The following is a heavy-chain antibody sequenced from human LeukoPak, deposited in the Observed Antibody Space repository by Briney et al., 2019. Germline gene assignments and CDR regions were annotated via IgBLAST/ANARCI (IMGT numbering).Heavy chain of an antibody. CDR3: ARDYGGSSSLGY. Sequence: GGSLRLSCAASGFIFSSYAMHWVRQAPGKGLEWVAVISYDGSNKYYADSVKGRFTISRDNSKNTLYLQMNSLRAEDTAVYYCARDYGGSSSLGYWGQGTLVTVSS. J-gene: IGHJ4*02. D-gene: IGHD6-6*01. CDR2: ISYDGSNK. V-gene: IGHV3-30-3*01. CDR1: GFIFSSYA.